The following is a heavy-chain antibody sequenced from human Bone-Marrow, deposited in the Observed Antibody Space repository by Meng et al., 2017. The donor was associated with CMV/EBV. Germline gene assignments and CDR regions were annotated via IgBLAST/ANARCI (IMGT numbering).Heavy chain of an antibody. CDR3: ARDSRLGVAYYYYGMDV. Sequence: GESLKISCAASEFTFSKSWMSWVRQAPGKGLEWVANIKEDGSEKFYVDSAKGRFTISRDNAKSSLFLEMNSLRAEDTAVYYCARDSRLGVAYYYYGMDVWGQGTTVTVSS. D-gene: IGHD2-15*01. J-gene: IGHJ6*02. CDR2: IKEDGSEK. CDR1: EFTFSKSW. V-gene: IGHV3-7*01.